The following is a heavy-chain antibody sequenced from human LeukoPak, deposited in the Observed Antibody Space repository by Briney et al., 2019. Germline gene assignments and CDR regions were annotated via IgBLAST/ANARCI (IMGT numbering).Heavy chain of an antibody. D-gene: IGHD1-26*01. V-gene: IGHV4-31*11. CDR3: ARVEYRGTYPAYPIDS. J-gene: IGHJ4*02. CDR2: IQNTGNT. CDR1: GASISSRGYF. Sequence: PSQTLSLTCDVSGASISSRGYFWTWIRQHPGKGLEWIGYIQNTGNTYYNPSLKSRVIISRDTSKNQFSLKLSSVTAADTAIYTCARVEYRGTYPAYPIDSWGQGTLVTVSS.